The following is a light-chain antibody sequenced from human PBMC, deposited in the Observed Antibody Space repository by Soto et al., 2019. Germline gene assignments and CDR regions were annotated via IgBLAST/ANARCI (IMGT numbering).Light chain of an antibody. CDR3: SSYTSTTTRV. J-gene: IGLJ1*01. CDR2: EVS. V-gene: IGLV2-14*03. Sequence: QSALTQPASVSGSPGQSITISCTGTSSDVGGYNYVSWYQQPPGKGPKLMIYEVSNRPSGVSNRFSGSKSGNTATLTISGLQAEDEADYYCSSYTSTTTRVFGTGTKVTVL. CDR1: SSDVGGYNY.